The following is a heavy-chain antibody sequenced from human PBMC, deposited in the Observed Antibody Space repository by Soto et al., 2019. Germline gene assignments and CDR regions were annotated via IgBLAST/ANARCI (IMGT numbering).Heavy chain of an antibody. D-gene: IGHD3-3*01. J-gene: IGHJ4*02. CDR1: GFTFANAW. V-gene: IGHV3-15*07. CDR2: IRSTRDGGTA. Sequence: EVQLVESGRGLVKPGGSLRLSCATSGFTFANAWMNWVRQAPGKGLEWVGRIRSTRDGGTADYAAPVKGRFAISRDDSKNTLYLQMNSLKTEDTAVYYCITGVTSHLLEYWGQGALVIVSS. CDR3: ITGVTSHLLEY.